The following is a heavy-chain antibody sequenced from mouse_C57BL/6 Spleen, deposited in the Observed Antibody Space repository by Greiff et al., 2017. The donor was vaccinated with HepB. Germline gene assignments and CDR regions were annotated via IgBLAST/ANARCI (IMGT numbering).Heavy chain of an antibody. J-gene: IGHJ4*01. D-gene: IGHD3-2*02. CDR2: IWSGGST. CDR3: ARKDSSGLYYAMDY. CDR1: GFSLTSYG. Sequence: VKLVESGPGLVQPSQSLSITCTVSGFSLTSYGVHWVRQSPGKGLEWLGVIWSGGSTDYNAAFISRLSISKDNSKSQVFFKMNSLQADDTAIYYCARKDSSGLYYAMDYWGQGTSVTVSS. V-gene: IGHV2-2*01.